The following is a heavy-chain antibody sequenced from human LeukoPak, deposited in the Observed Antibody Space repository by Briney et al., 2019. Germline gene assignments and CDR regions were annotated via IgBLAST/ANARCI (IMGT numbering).Heavy chain of an antibody. Sequence: ASVKVSCKASGGTFSSYAISWVRQAPGQGLEWMGRIIPILGIANYAQKFQGRVTITTDKSTSTAYMELSSLRSEDTAVYYCARDKTGPGYGMDVWGQGTTVTVSS. CDR2: IIPILGIA. J-gene: IGHJ6*02. V-gene: IGHV1-69*04. CDR1: GGTFSSYA. CDR3: ARDKTGPGYGMDV.